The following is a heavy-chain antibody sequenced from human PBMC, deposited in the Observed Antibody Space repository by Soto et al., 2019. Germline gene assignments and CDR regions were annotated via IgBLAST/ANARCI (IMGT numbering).Heavy chain of an antibody. CDR3: VRDMQLWLLDS. D-gene: IGHD2-21*01. CDR1: GPTFRSYW. CDR2: INTDGSVA. Sequence: GGSLRLSCAASGPTFRSYWMHWVRQAPGKGLVWVSRINTDGSVAMYVDSVKGRFTISRDNAKNTLYLHMNSLRAEDTAVYYCVRDMQLWLLDSWGQGTLVTVSS. V-gene: IGHV3-74*03. J-gene: IGHJ4*02.